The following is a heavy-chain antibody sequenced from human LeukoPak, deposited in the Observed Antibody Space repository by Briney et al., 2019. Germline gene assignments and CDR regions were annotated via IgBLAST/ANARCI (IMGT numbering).Heavy chain of an antibody. V-gene: IGHV3-30-3*01. CDR1: GFTFSAFA. CDR2: ISYDGSNK. J-gene: IGHJ3*02. Sequence: GGSLRLSCTASGFTFSAFAMHWVRQAPGKGLEWVAVISYDGSNKNYADSVKGRVTISRDNSKNTLFLQMNSLRDEDRAVYYCARERTVADETALDIWGQGTMVTVSS. CDR3: ARERTVADETALDI. D-gene: IGHD6-19*01.